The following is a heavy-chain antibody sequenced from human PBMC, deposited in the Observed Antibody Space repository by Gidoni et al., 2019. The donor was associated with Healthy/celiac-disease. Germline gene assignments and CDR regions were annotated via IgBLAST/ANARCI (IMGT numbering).Heavy chain of an antibody. CDR1: GGSISSSNW. CDR2: IYHSGST. V-gene: IGHV4-4*02. D-gene: IGHD3-22*01. J-gene: IGHJ6*02. CDR3: ARGYYYDSSGLYYYYGMDV. Sequence: QVQLQESGPGLVKPSGTLSLTCAVSGGSISSSNWWSWVRQPPGKGLEWIGEIYHSGSTNYNPSLKSRVTISVDKSKNQFSLKLSSVTAADTAVYYCARGYYYDSSGLYYYYGMDVWGQGTTVTVSS.